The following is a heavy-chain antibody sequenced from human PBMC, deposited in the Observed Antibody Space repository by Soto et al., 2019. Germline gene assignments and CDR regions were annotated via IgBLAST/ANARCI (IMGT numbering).Heavy chain of an antibody. D-gene: IGHD6-13*01. J-gene: IGHJ5*02. CDR1: GFTFSSHA. CDR2: ITGGGGTT. CDR3: AEDPYNNNWYNWFDP. V-gene: IGHV3-23*01. Sequence: LRLSCAASGFTFSSHAMSWVRQAPEKGLEWVSAITGGGGTTYYADSVKGRFTISRDNSKNTLYLQMNSLRVEDTAVYYCAEDPYNNNWYNWFDPWGQGTLVTVSS.